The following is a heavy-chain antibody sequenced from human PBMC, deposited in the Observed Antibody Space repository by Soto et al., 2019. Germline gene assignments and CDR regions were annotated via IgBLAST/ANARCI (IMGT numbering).Heavy chain of an antibody. Sequence: QVQLVQSVAEVKKPGASVKVSCKASGYTFSSYGISWVRQAPGQGLEWMGWISAYNGNTNYAQKLQGRVTMTTDTSTRTAYMELRSLRSDDTDVYYCARVNGYCSRPRCFVVRSYTMAVWGQGTPVTVSS. CDR1: GYTFSSYG. D-gene: IGHD2-2*01. V-gene: IGHV1-18*01. J-gene: IGHJ6*02. CDR3: ARVNGYCSRPRCFVVRSYTMAV. CDR2: ISAYNGNT.